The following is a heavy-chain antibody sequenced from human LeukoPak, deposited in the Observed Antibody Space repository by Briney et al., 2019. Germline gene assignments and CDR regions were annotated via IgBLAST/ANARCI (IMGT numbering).Heavy chain of an antibody. CDR2: IRYDGSNK. CDR1: GFTLSSYS. J-gene: IGHJ4*02. CDR3: AKAPCGSCYYFDY. D-gene: IGHD2-15*01. Sequence: AGGSLRLSCAASGFTLSSYSMNWVRQAPGKGLEWVAFIRYDGSNKYYADSVKGRFTISRDNSKNTLYLQMNSLRAEDTGVYYCAKAPCGSCYYFDYWGQGTLVTVSS. V-gene: IGHV3-30*02.